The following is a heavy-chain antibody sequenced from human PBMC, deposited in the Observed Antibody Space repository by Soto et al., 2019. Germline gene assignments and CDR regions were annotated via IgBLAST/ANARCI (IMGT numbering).Heavy chain of an antibody. V-gene: IGHV3-30*03. CDR1: GFAFSSYG. J-gene: IGHJ4*02. D-gene: IGHD5-18*01. CDR3: VSDRGYGHASAPYS. CDR2: ISYDGSLQ. Sequence: QALLVESGGGVVQPGRSLRLSCAASGFAFSSYGMHWVRQAPGTGLEWVAVISYDGSLQHYADSVKGRFTISRDNSKNMVLLQMSSLRAEDTAVYYCVSDRGYGHASAPYSWGQGTLVSVSS.